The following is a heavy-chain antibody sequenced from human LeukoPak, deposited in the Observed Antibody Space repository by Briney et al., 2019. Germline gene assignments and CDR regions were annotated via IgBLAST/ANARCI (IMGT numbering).Heavy chain of an antibody. J-gene: IGHJ5*02. CDR2: INHVGSA. D-gene: IGHD2-15*01. Sequence: SSETLSLTCAVYGGSFSGYYWSWIRQPPGKGLEWIGEINHVGSANYNPSLKSRVTISVDTSKNQFSLKLSSVTAADTAVYYCARGQWSPRFDLWGQGTLVTVSS. CDR1: GGSFSGYY. CDR3: ARGQWSPRFDL. V-gene: IGHV4-34*01.